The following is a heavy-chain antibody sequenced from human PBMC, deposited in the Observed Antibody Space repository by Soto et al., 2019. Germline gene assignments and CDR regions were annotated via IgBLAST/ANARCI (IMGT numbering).Heavy chain of an antibody. V-gene: IGHV3-33*01. J-gene: IGHJ6*03. CDR1: GFTFSSYG. Sequence: GGSLRLSCAASGFTFSSYGMHWVRQAPGKGLEWVAVIWYDGSNKYYADSVKGRFTISRDNSKNTLYLQMNSPRAEDTAVYYCARVSMDIVATIWYYYYMDVWGKGTTVTVSS. CDR2: IWYDGSNK. D-gene: IGHD5-12*01. CDR3: ARVSMDIVATIWYYYYMDV.